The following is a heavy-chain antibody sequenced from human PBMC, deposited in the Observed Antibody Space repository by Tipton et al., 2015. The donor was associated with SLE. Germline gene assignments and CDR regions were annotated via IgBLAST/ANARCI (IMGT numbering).Heavy chain of an antibody. Sequence: TLSLTCSVSGGAMTGSYWSWIRQPPGKGLEWIGYIYYSGSTNYNPSLKSRVTISVDTSKNQFSLKLSSVTAADTAVYYCAREGSGTPDYWGQGTLVTVSS. CDR1: GGAMTGSY. D-gene: IGHD1-26*01. CDR2: IYYSGST. V-gene: IGHV4-59*01. J-gene: IGHJ4*02. CDR3: AREGSGTPDY.